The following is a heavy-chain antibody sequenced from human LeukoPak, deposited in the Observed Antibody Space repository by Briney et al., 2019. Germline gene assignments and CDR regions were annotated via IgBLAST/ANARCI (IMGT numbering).Heavy chain of an antibody. CDR3: ARHLDSRGRYFDY. CDR1: GGSISSGSHY. Sequence: PETLSLTCIVSGGSISSGSHYWAWVRQPPGKGLEWIASMLYSGNTYYNPSLKSRVTISVDTSKNQFFLRLSSVTAADTTVYYCARHLDSRGRYFDYWGQGTLVTVSS. D-gene: IGHD3-22*01. V-gene: IGHV4-39*01. CDR2: MLYSGNT. J-gene: IGHJ4*02.